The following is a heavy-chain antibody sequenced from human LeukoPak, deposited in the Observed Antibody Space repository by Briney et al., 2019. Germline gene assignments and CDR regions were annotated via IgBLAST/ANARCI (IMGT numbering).Heavy chain of an antibody. CDR2: YYYSRST. Sequence: SETLSLTCTVSGASISNYYWTWIRQPPGKGLEWIGYYYYSRSTEYNPSLKSRVTISVDTFKNQFSLKLSSVTAADTAVYYCASRYGSGSYGFDFWGQGTLVTVSS. D-gene: IGHD3-10*01. V-gene: IGHV4-59*01. CDR3: ASRYGSGSYGFDF. CDR1: GASISNYY. J-gene: IGHJ4*02.